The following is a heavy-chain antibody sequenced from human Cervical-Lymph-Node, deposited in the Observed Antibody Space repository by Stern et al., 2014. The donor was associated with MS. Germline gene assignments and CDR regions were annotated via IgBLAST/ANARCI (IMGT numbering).Heavy chain of an antibody. D-gene: IGHD1-1*01. CDR3: ARVLSLATSDS. J-gene: IGHJ4*02. V-gene: IGHV1-46*01. CDR2: FNPSGGKT. CDR1: GYTFTTYY. Sequence: QLVQSGAEIRKPGASVKISCEASGYTFTTYYMHWVRQAPGQGLEWVALFNPSGGKTTYAQRFQGRVTVTGDTSTSTVYMELTGLRSEDTAVYYCARVLSLATSDSWGQGTLVIVSS.